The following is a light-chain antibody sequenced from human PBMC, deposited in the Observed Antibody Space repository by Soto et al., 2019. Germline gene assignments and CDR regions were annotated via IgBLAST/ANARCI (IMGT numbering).Light chain of an antibody. CDR1: LSVYSS. CDR2: AAS. CDR3: HQYNNWPPFT. Sequence: EIVMTQSPATLSVSPGERATLSCRASLSVYSSLAWYQQRPGQSPRLLIYAASIRATGVAARFSGSGSGTEFTLTISSLQSEDSAVYYCHQYNNWPPFTFGQGTRLEIK. V-gene: IGKV3-15*01. J-gene: IGKJ5*01.